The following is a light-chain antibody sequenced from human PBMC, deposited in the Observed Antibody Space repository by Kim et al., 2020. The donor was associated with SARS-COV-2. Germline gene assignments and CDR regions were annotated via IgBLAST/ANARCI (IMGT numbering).Light chain of an antibody. J-gene: IGLJ2*01. CDR2: QDS. CDR3: QAWDSSTVV. CDR1: KLGDKY. V-gene: IGLV3-1*01. Sequence: GSPGQTASITCSGDKLGDKYACWYQQKPGQSPVLVIYQDSKRLSGIPERFSGSNSGNTATLTISGTQAMDEADYYCQAWDSSTVVFGGGTQLTVL.